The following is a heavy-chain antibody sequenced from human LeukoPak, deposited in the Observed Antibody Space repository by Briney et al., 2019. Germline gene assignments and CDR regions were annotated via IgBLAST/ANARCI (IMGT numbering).Heavy chain of an antibody. J-gene: IGHJ4*02. V-gene: IGHV3-30*01. CDR3: ATGGYTNYWSYFDY. Sequence: GGSLRLSCAASGFTFNSFGMHWVRQAPGKGLEWVAAISYDGSEKFYADSVNGRFTISRDNYRSTLYLQMNSLRTDDSTIYYCATGGYTNYWSYFDYWGQGTLVTVSS. CDR2: ISYDGSEK. CDR1: GFTFNSFG. D-gene: IGHD2-8*02.